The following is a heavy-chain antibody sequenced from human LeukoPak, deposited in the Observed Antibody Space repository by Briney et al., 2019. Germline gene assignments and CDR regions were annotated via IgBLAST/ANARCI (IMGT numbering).Heavy chain of an antibody. CDR1: GCTFTGYY. D-gene: IGHD3-9*01. Sequence: ASVKVSCKASGCTFTGYYMHWVRQAPGQGLEWMGWINPNSGGTNYAQKFQGRVTMTRDTSISTAYMELSRLRSDDTAVYYCARDGRYYDILTGYYNNHFDYWGQGTLVTVSS. V-gene: IGHV1-2*02. CDR2: INPNSGGT. CDR3: ARDGRYYDILTGYYNNHFDY. J-gene: IGHJ4*02.